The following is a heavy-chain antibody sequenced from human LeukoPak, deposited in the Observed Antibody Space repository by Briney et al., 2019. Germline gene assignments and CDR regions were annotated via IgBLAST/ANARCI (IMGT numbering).Heavy chain of an antibody. D-gene: IGHD1-1*01. V-gene: IGHV6-1*01. CDR1: GGSVSNNRAA. CDR2: TYQRSKWYN. Sequence: SQTLSLTCTISGGSVSNNRAAWNWIRQSPSRGLEWLARTYQRSKWYNEYALSVRSRITINPDTSENQFSLQLNSVTPEDTAVYFCARGLELATGTEWFDSWGQGTLVTVSS. CDR3: ARGLELATGTEWFDS. J-gene: IGHJ5*01.